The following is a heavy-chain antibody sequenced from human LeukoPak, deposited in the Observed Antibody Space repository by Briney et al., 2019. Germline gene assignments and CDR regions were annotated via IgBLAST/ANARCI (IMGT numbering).Heavy chain of an antibody. V-gene: IGHV3-23*01. J-gene: IGHJ6*02. CDR1: GFTFNNYA. CDR3: AKAPAAATKYFYGMDV. D-gene: IGHD6-13*01. Sequence: GGSLRLSCAASGFTFNNYAMSWVRQAPGKGLEWVSAISGSGGATYYADSVKGRFTISRDNSKNTLFLHMNSLRVEDTAVYYCAKAPAAATKYFYGMDVWGQGTTVTVSS. CDR2: ISGSGGAT.